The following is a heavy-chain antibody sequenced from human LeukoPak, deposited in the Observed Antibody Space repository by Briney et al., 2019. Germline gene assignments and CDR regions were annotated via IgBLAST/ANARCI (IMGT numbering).Heavy chain of an antibody. CDR1: GGSISSYY. D-gene: IGHD5-24*01. CDR2: IYYSGST. J-gene: IGHJ6*02. CDR3: ARADGYYYGMDV. Sequence: SETLSLTCNVSGGSISSYYWSWIRQPPGKGLEWIGYIYYSGSTDYNPSLNSRVTISVDTSKNQFSLKLTSVTAADTAVYYCARADGYYYGMDVWGQGATVTVSS. V-gene: IGHV4-59*01.